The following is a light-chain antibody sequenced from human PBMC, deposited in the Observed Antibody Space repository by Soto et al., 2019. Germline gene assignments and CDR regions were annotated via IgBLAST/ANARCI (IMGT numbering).Light chain of an antibody. CDR2: KAS. CDR3: QKYNISPWT. Sequence: DIQMTQSPSTLSASVGDRVTITCRASQSISSWLAWYQQKPGKAPKLLIYKASSLESGVPSRFSGSGSGTDFTLTISSLQPDDFATFYCQKYNISPWTFGQGTKVEIK. CDR1: QSISSW. V-gene: IGKV1-5*03. J-gene: IGKJ1*01.